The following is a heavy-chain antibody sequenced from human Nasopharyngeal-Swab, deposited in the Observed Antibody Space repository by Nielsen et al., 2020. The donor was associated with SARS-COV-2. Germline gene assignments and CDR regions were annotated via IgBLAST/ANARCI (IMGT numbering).Heavy chain of an antibody. J-gene: IGHJ6*03. Sequence: LVGIGEINHSGSTNYNPSLKSRVTISVDTSKNQFSLKLSSVTAADTAVYYCARAIFGVVIIFNYYYMDVWGKGTTVTVSS. D-gene: IGHD3-3*01. CDR3: ARAIFGVVIIFNYYYMDV. V-gene: IGHV4-34*01. CDR2: INHSGST.